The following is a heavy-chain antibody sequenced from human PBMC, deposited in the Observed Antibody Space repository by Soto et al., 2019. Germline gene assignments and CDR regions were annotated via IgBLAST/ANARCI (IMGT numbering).Heavy chain of an antibody. CDR2: IDWDGDT. V-gene: IGHV2-70*11. CDR1: GFSLSTSGMC. Sequence: SGPTLVNPTQTLTLTCTFSGFSLSTSGMCVSWIRQPPGKALEWLARIDWDGDTYYSTSLNTRLTISKDTSKNQVVLTMTKMDPVDTATFYCARALVAVSGTRIGMDVWGQGTTVTVSS. D-gene: IGHD6-19*01. J-gene: IGHJ6*02. CDR3: ARALVAVSGTRIGMDV.